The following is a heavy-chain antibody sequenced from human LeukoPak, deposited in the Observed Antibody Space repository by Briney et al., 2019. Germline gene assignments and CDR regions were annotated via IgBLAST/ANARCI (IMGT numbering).Heavy chain of an antibody. V-gene: IGHV3-43*02. CDR3: AKEAPNDY. CDR2: ISGDGGST. Sequence: GGSLRLSCAASGFTFSSYSMNWVRQAPGKGLEWVSLISGDGGSTYYADSVKGRFTISRDNSKNSLYLQMNSLRTEDTALYYCAKEAPNDYWGQGTLVTVSS. J-gene: IGHJ4*02. D-gene: IGHD6-6*01. CDR1: GFTFSSYS.